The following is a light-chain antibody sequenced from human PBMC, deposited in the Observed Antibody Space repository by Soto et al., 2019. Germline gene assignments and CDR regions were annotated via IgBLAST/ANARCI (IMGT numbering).Light chain of an antibody. J-gene: IGLJ3*02. CDR3: QVWDTTTDHRV. V-gene: IGLV3-21*04. Sequence: SYELTQPPSVSGAPGKTATISCGGNNIGHKGVHWYQQKPGQAPILVIYFDKDRPSGLPERFSGSNSGNTATLPIARVEAGDEAAYYCQVWDTTTDHRVFGGGTRLTVL. CDR1: NIGHKG. CDR2: FDK.